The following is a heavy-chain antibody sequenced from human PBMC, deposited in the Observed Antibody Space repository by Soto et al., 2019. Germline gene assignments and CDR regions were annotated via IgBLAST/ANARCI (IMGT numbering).Heavy chain of an antibody. CDR2: ISGSGGST. CDR3: AKDFSSWYERDWFDP. V-gene: IGHV3-23*01. CDR1: GFTFSSYA. D-gene: IGHD6-13*01. Sequence: GGSLRLSCAASGFTFSSYAMSWVRQAPGKGLEWVSAISGSGGSTYYADSVKGRFTISRDNSKNTLYLQMNSLRAEDTAVYCCAKDFSSWYERDWFDPRGQGTLVTVSS. J-gene: IGHJ5*02.